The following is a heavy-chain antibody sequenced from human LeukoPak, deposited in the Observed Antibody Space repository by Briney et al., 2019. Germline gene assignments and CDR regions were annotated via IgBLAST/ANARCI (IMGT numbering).Heavy chain of an antibody. CDR3: ARDRMYYGSGWYGMDV. Sequence: GASVKVSCKASGYTFTSYAMHWVRQAPGQRLEWMGWINAGNGNTKYSQEFQGRVTITRDTSASTAYMELSSLRSEDTAVYYCARDRMYYGSGWYGMDVWGQGTTVTVSS. D-gene: IGHD3-10*01. V-gene: IGHV1-3*01. J-gene: IGHJ6*02. CDR1: GYTFTSYA. CDR2: INAGNGNT.